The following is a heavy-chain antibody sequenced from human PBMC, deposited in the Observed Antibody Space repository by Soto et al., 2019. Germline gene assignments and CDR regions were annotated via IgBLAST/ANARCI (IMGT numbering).Heavy chain of an antibody. Sequence: SETLSLTWTVSGGSISSGDYYWSWIRQPPGKGLEWIGYIYYSGSTYYNPSLKSRVTISVDTSKNQFSLKLSSVTAADTAVYYCASTYYDFWSGSGWFDPWGQGTLVTVSS. CDR3: ASTYYDFWSGSGWFDP. CDR2: IYYSGST. V-gene: IGHV4-30-4*01. J-gene: IGHJ5*02. CDR1: GGSISSGDYY. D-gene: IGHD3-3*01.